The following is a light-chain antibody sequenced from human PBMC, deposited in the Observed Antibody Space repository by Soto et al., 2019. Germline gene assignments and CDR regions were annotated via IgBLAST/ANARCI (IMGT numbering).Light chain of an antibody. CDR3: SSYTSTTTRL. V-gene: IGLV2-14*03. CDR1: SSDVGGYNY. J-gene: IGLJ1*01. Sequence: QSVLTQPASVSGSPGQSITISCTGTSSDVGGYNYVSWYQQHPGKGPKLMIYEVSNRPSGVSNRFSGSKSGNTATLTISGLQAEDEADYYCSSYTSTTTRLFGTGTK. CDR2: EVS.